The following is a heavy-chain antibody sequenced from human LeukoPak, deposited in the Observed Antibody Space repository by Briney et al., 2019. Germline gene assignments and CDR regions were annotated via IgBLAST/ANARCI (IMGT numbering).Heavy chain of an antibody. V-gene: IGHV3-23*01. CDR1: GITLSNYG. D-gene: IGHD2-2*01. CDR3: AKDPLGTRHFDY. CDR2: IGGSGGRT. Sequence: GGSLRLSCAVSGITLSNYGMSWVRQAPGKGLEWVAGIGGSGGRTNYADSVKGRFTISRDNPKNTLYLQMNSLRAEDTAVYYCAKDPLGTRHFDYWGQGTLVTVSS. J-gene: IGHJ4*02.